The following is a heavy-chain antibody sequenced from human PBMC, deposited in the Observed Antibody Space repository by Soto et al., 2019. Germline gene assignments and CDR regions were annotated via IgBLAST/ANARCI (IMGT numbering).Heavy chain of an antibody. D-gene: IGHD3-9*01. V-gene: IGHV4-4*07. Sequence: SETLSLTSTASGGTISSYYRRWIRQPAGKGLEWIGRIYTSGSTKHNPSLKSRGTMIVDTSKNQLSLKLSCVTAADTAVYDCSGMLLRYFDWFDGMDVWGQGTTVPVSS. CDR1: GGTISSYY. CDR2: IYTSGST. J-gene: IGHJ6*02. CDR3: SGMLLRYFDWFDGMDV.